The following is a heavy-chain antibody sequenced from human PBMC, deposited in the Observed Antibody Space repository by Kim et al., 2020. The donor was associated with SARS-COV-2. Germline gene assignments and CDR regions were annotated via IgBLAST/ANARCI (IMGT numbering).Heavy chain of an antibody. CDR1: GGTFSSYA. CDR2: IIPILGIA. J-gene: IGHJ4*02. D-gene: IGHD2-21*02. Sequence: SVKVSCKASGGTFSSYAISWVRQAPGQGLEWMGRIIPILGIANYAQKFQGRVTITADKSTSTAYMELSSLRSEDTAVYYFARSGNSIPFDYWGQGTLVT. CDR3: ARSGNSIPFDY. V-gene: IGHV1-69*04.